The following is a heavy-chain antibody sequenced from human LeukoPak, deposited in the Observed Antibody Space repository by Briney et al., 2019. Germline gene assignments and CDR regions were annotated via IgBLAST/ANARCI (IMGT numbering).Heavy chain of an antibody. V-gene: IGHV3-23*01. D-gene: IGHD2-15*01. J-gene: IGHJ4*02. CDR1: GFTFSSYA. CDR2: ISGSGGST. Sequence: GGFLRLSCAASGFTFSSYAMSWVRQAPGKGLEWVSAISGSGGSTYYADSVKGRFTISRDNSKNTLYLQMNSLRAEDTAVYYCAKLSREGGYCSGSTCYTFDYWGQGTLVTVSS. CDR3: AKLSREGGYCSGSTCYTFDY.